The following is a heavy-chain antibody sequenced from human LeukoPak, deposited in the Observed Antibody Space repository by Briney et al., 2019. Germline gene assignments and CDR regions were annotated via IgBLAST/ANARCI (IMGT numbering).Heavy chain of an antibody. V-gene: IGHV3-9*01. CDR3: AKSQGVTTSEAGYYYGMDV. CDR2: ISWNSGSI. Sequence: GRSLRLSCAASGFTFDDYAMHWVRQAPGKGLEWVSGISWNSGSIGYADSVKGRFTISRDNAKNSLYPQMNSLRAEDTALYYCAKSQGVTTSEAGYYYGMDVWGQGTTVTVSS. J-gene: IGHJ6*02. D-gene: IGHD4-17*01. CDR1: GFTFDDYA.